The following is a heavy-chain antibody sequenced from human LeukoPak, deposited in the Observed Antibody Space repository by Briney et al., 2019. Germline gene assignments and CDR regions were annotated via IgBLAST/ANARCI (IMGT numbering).Heavy chain of an antibody. Sequence: PGGSLRLSCAASGFTVSSNYMSWVRQAPGKGLEWVSVIYSGGSTYYAGSVKGRFTISRDNSKNTLYLQMNSLRAEDTAVYYCARELVSTGYGMDVWGQGTTVTVSS. J-gene: IGHJ6*02. CDR1: GFTVSSNY. CDR2: IYSGGST. V-gene: IGHV3-66*01. CDR3: ARELVSTGYGMDV. D-gene: IGHD6-6*01.